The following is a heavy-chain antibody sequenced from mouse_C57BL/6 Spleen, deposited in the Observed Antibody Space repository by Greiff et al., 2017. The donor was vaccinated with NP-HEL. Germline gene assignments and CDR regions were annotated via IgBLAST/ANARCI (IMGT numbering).Heavy chain of an antibody. CDR2: IDPSDSYT. CDR3: ARGGDYGSSYFDY. Sequence: VQLQQPGAELVMPGASVKLSCKASGYTFTSYWMHWVKQRPGQGLEWIGEIDPSDSYTNYNQKFKGKSTLTVDKSSSTAYMQLSSLTSEDSAVYYCARGGDYGSSYFDYWGQGTTLPVSS. J-gene: IGHJ2*01. CDR1: GYTFTSYW. D-gene: IGHD1-1*01. V-gene: IGHV1-69*01.